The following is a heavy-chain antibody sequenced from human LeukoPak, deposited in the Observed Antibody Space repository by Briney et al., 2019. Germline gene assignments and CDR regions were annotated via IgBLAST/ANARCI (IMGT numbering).Heavy chain of an antibody. D-gene: IGHD3-10*01. CDR1: GFTVSSNY. J-gene: IGHJ4*02. Sequence: PGGSLRLSCAASGFTVSSNYMSWVRQAPGKGLEWVSVIYSGGSTYYADSVKGRFTISRDNSKNTLYLQMNSLRAEDTAVYYRARGDPRMVRGVLLDYWGQGTLVTVSS. CDR2: IYSGGST. CDR3: ARGDPRMVRGVLLDY. V-gene: IGHV3-53*01.